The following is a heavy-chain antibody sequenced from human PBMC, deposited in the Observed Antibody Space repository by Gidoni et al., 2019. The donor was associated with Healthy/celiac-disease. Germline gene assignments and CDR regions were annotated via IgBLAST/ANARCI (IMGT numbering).Heavy chain of an antibody. CDR2: IYTRGST. V-gene: IGHV4-4*07. J-gene: IGHJ4*02. CDR1: GGSISGYY. D-gene: IGHD2-15*01. CDR3: ARGGYCSGGSCSDFYYFDY. Sequence: QVQLQESGPGLVKPSETLSLTCTVSGGSISGYYRSWIRQPAGKGLEWIGRIYTRGSTNYNPSLKSRVTMSVDTSKNQFSLKLSSVTAADTAVYYCARGGYCSGGSCSDFYYFDYWGQGTLVTVSS.